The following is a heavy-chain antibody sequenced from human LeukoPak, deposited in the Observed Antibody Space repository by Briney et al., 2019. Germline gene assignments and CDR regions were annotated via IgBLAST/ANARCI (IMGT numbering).Heavy chain of an antibody. CDR2: INSVGGTT. CDR3: ARSIMYGDYGEDI. CDR1: GFTFNIYS. Sequence: GGSLRLSCAASGFTFNIYSMNWVREAPGEGREWISYINSVGGTTFYADSVKGRFTISRDNAKNTLYLQMNSLRAEDAPMYYCARSIMYGDYGEDIWGQGTVVAVSS. J-gene: IGHJ3*02. V-gene: IGHV3-48*04. D-gene: IGHD4-17*01.